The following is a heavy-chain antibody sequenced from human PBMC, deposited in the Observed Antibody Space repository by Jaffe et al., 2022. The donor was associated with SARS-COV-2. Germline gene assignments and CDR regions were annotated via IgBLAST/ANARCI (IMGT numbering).Heavy chain of an antibody. V-gene: IGHV4-38-2*02. CDR1: GYSISSGYY. CDR3: AREGGYYYGSAIIENNWFDP. D-gene: IGHD3-10*01. CDR2: IYHSGST. Sequence: QVQLQESGPGLVKPSETLSLTCTVSGYSISSGYYWGWIRQPPGKGLEWIGSIYHSGSTYYNPSLKSRVTISVDTSKNQFSLKLSSVTAADTAVYYCAREGGYYYGSAIIENNWFDPWGQGTLVTVSS. J-gene: IGHJ5*02.